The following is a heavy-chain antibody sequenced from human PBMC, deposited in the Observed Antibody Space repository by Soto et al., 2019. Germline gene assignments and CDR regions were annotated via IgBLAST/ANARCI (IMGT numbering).Heavy chain of an antibody. CDR2: IDSNGGT. D-gene: IGHD2-21*02. V-gene: IGHV4-59*08. CDR1: DDSSSNYK. Sequence: PSDTLSLTWTVYDDSSSNYKWSWIRQPPGRRLEWIGYIDSNGGTSYNPSLQSRVTISIDTSTKQFFLKLSSVTAADTAVYYCVRQGFVRLHGLVDVWGKGTTVT. CDR3: VRQGFVRLHGLVDV. J-gene: IGHJ6*01.